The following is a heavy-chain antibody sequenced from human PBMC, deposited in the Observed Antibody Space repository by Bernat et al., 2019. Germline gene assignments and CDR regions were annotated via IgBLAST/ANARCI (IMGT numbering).Heavy chain of an antibody. J-gene: IGHJ3*01. CDR1: GFTFSRYE. Sequence: QPQLVESGGGVVQPGRSLRLSCAASGFTFSRYEMHWVRQAPGKGLEWVAVMSFDGISKYYADSVKGRFTISRDNSMNTLFLQMDSLRVDDTAIYYCARRFKTPPTLDKAFDVWGQGTLVTVSS. CDR2: MSFDGISK. D-gene: IGHD2-15*01. V-gene: IGHV3-30*07. CDR3: ARRFKTPPTLDKAFDV.